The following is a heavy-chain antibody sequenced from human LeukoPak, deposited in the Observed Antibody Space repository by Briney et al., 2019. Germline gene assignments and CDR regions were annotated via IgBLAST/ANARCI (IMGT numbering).Heavy chain of an antibody. CDR2: IIPIFGTA. J-gene: IGHJ6*03. CDR3: ARGCSGGSCYYYHYMDV. Sequence: AASVKVSCKASGGTFSSYAISWVRQAPGQGLEWMGGIIPIFGTANYAQKFQGRVTITTDESTSTAYMELSSLRSEDTAVYYCARGCSGGSCYYYHYMDVWGKGTTVTVSS. D-gene: IGHD2-15*01. CDR1: GGTFSSYA. V-gene: IGHV1-69*05.